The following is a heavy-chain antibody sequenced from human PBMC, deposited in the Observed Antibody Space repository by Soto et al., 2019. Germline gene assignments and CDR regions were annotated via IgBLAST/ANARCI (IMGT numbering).Heavy chain of an antibody. Sequence: GGSLRLSCVTSGFTFNTFAMSWVRRAPGKGLEWVSAISISGDRTYYADSVKGRFFISRDNSNNTLFLRVSSLRVEDTATYYCAKAGSSGWRSYFDHWGQGTPVTVSS. J-gene: IGHJ4*02. CDR3: AKAGSSGWRSYFDH. CDR2: ISISGDRT. CDR1: GFTFNTFA. D-gene: IGHD6-19*01. V-gene: IGHV3-23*01.